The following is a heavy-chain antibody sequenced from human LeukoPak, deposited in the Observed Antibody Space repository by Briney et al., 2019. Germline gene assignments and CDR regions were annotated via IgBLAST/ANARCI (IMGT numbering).Heavy chain of an antibody. CDR3: AKVGAAGIAVVLVDY. CDR2: ISDSGDIT. J-gene: IGHJ4*02. Sequence: GGSLRLSCAASGFTFSSYAMSWLRQAPGKGLEWVSIISDSGDITYYADSVKGRFTISRDNSKNTLYLQMNSLRAEDTAVYYCAKVGAAGIAVVLVDYWGQGTLVTVSS. V-gene: IGHV3-23*01. D-gene: IGHD6-19*01. CDR1: GFTFSSYA.